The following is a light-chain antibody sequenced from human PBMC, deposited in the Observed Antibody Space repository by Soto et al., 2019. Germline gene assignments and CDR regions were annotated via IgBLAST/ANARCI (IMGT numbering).Light chain of an antibody. V-gene: IGKV3-15*01. CDR1: QSVNSN. CDR3: QQYNSYST. J-gene: IGKJ5*01. CDR2: GAS. Sequence: EIVLTQSPVTLSLSPGERATLSCRASQSVNSNLAWYQQKPGQAPRLLIYGASTRATGIPASFIGNGSGTEFTLTASSLQPDDFATYYCQQYNSYSTFGQGTRLEIK.